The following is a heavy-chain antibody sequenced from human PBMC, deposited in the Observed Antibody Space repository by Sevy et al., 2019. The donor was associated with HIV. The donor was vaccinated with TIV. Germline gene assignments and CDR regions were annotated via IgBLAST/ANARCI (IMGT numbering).Heavy chain of an antibody. CDR1: GFSFSSYS. J-gene: IGHJ4*02. D-gene: IGHD6-13*01. V-gene: IGHV3-21*01. CDR2: IGSSNSYI. CDR3: ARSYSSSWYILYYFEY. Sequence: GESLKISCAASGFSFSSYSASWVRQAPGKGLEWVASIGSSNSYIYYADSVKGRFTISRDNAKNSLFLHMNTLRAEDTAVYYCARSYSSSWYILYYFEYWGQGTPVTVSS.